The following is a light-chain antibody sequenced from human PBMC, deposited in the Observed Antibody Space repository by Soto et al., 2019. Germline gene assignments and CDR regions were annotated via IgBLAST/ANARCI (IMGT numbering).Light chain of an antibody. J-gene: IGLJ3*02. CDR2: EVS. V-gene: IGLV2-8*01. Sequence: QSALTQPPSASGSPGQSVTISCTGTSSDVGGYNYVSWYQQHPGKAPKLMIYEVSKRPSGVPDRFSGSKSGNTASLTVSGLQAEDEADYYCSSYAGSNKGWVFGGGTKLTVL. CDR1: SSDVGGYNY. CDR3: SSYAGSNKGWV.